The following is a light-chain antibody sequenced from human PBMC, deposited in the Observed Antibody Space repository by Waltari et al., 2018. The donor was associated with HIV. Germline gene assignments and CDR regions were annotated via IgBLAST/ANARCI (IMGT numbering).Light chain of an antibody. J-gene: IGKJ2*01. CDR3: QQYGSSPGT. CDR1: QSVGSNF. Sequence: EIVLTQSPGTLSLSPGESATLSCRASQSVGSNFLAWYQQKPGQASRLLIYGASSRATGIPDRFSGSGSGTDFTLTISRLEPEDIAVYFCQQYGSSPGTFGQGTKLEIK. V-gene: IGKV3-20*01. CDR2: GAS.